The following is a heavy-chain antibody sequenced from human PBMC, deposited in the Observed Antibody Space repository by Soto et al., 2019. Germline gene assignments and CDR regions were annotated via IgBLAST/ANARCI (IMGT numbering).Heavy chain of an antibody. D-gene: IGHD6-19*01. V-gene: IGHV1-18*01. CDR1: GYTFTSYG. J-gene: IGHJ4*02. CDR3: ARETVAGTTGFDY. Sequence: QVQLVQSGAEVKKPGASVKVSCKPSGYTFTSYGISWVRQAPGQGLEWMGWINTYNGNTNYAQKLQGRVTMTTDTSTTTAYMALRSLGSDATAVYYCARETVAGTTGFDYWGQGTLVTVS. CDR2: INTYNGNT.